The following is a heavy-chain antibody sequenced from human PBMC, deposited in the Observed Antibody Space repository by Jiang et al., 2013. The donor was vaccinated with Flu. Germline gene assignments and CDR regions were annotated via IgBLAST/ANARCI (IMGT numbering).Heavy chain of an antibody. V-gene: IGHV4-59*08. CDR3: ARHKPDFGEPTLDY. CDR2: VLIVSITVGAS. D-gene: IGHD3-10*01. J-gene: IGHJ4*02. CDR1: GVSISSYY. Sequence: SLTCTVSGVSISSYYCSWIRQPPGRDWSGLGIVLIVSITVGASSYNPSLKSRVSISVDTSKNQFSLRLTSVTAADTAIYYCARHKPDFGEPTLDYWGQGTLVTVSS.